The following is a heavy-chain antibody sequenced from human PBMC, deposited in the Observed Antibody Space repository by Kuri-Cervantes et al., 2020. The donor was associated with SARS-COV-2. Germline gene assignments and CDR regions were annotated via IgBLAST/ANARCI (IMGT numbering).Heavy chain of an antibody. CDR3: ARDGRDLDTAMVYYGMDV. J-gene: IGHJ6*02. D-gene: IGHD5-18*01. CDR1: GFTFSSYA. Sequence: GESLKISCAASGFTFSSYAMHWVRQAPGKGLEWVAVISYDGSNKYYADSVKGRFTISRGNSKNTLYLQMNSLRAEDTAVYYCARDGRDLDTAMVYYGMDVWGQGTTVTVSS. CDR2: ISYDGSNK. V-gene: IGHV3-30-3*01.